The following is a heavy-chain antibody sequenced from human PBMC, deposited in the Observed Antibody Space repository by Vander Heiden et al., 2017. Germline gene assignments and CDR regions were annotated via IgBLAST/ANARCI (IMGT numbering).Heavy chain of an antibody. D-gene: IGHD2-15*01. J-gene: IGHJ4*02. V-gene: IGHV3-48*02. CDR1: GFPFSSYT. CDR3: ARDPKLYGAFGPYFDY. CDR2: ISATGVTI. Sequence: EVQLVQSGGGLVQPGGSLRLSCGASGFPFSSYTMTWVRQTPGKGLEWISYISATGVTIYYSQSAEGRFTISRDNVKNSLYLQMNNLRDDDTGVYYCARDPKLYGAFGPYFDYWGQGVLVTVAS.